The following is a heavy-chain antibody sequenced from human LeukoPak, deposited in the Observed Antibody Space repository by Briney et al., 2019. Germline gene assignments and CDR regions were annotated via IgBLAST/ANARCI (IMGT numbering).Heavy chain of an antibody. V-gene: IGHV1-8*01. J-gene: IGHJ4*02. CDR2: MNPNSGNT. Sequence: ASVKVSCKASGYTFTSYDINWVRQATGQGLEWMGWMNPNSGNTGYAQKFQGRVTMTRSTSISTAYMELSSLRAEDAAVYYCAKVAAMGPPGDWGQGTLVTVSS. CDR1: GYTFTSYD. D-gene: IGHD2-2*01. CDR3: AKVAAMGPPGD.